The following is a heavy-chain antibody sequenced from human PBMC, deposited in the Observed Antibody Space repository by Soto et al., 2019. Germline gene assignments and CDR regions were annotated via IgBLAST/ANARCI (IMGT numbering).Heavy chain of an antibody. CDR2: IIPFFHAP. CDR3: ARSRAAAPPRVGMDV. V-gene: IGHV1-69*13. D-gene: IGHD6-13*01. Sequence: SVKVSCKVSGYTLTELSMHWVRQAPGKGLEWMGGIIPFFHAPNYAQKFQGRVTITADESTSIVFMEMSSLRFEDTAVYYCARSRAAAPPRVGMDVWGEGTKVTVSS. J-gene: IGHJ6*04. CDR1: GYTLTELS.